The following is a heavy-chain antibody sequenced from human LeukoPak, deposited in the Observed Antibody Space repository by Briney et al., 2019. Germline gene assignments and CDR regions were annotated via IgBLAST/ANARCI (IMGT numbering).Heavy chain of an antibody. J-gene: IGHJ4*02. CDR1: GGSISSYY. CDR2: INHSGST. D-gene: IGHD3-3*01. V-gene: IGHV4-34*01. CDR3: ARHGLRFLEWLLFFDY. Sequence: PSETLSLTCTVSGGSISSYYWSWIRQPPGKGLEWIGEINHSGSTNYNPSLKSRVTISVDTSKNQFSLKLSSVTAADTAVYYCARHGLRFLEWLLFFDYWGQGTLVTVSS.